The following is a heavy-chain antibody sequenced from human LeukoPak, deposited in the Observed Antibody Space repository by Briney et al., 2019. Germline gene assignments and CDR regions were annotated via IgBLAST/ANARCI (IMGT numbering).Heavy chain of an antibody. CDR1: GGSISSYY. J-gene: IGHJ3*02. CDR2: ICTSGST. CDR3: ARHNNAFDI. Sequence: SETLSLTCTVSGGSISSYYWSWIRQPPGKGLEWIGYICTSGSTNYNPSLKSRVTISVDTSKNQFSLKLSSVTAADTAVYYCARHNNAFDIWGQGTMVTVSS. D-gene: IGHD1-14*01. V-gene: IGHV4-4*09.